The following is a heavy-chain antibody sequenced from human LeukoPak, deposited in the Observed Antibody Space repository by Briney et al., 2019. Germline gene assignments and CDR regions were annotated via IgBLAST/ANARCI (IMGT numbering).Heavy chain of an antibody. V-gene: IGHV1-46*01. CDR1: GYTFSSYY. CDR2: IDLNDGST. J-gene: IGHJ5*02. D-gene: IGHD1/OR15-1a*01. Sequence: ASVKVSCTASGYTFSSYYVRWARQVPEQGLEWVGRIDLNDGSTIYARTLQGRVTMTSDTSTSTGYMEMSSLTCEDTGVYFFAREWQNTYWFDPWGQGTLVTVSS. CDR3: AREWQNTYWFDP.